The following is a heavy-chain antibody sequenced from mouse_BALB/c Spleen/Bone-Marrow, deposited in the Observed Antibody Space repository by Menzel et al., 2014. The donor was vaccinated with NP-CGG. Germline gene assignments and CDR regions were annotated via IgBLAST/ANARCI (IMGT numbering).Heavy chain of an antibody. CDR2: ISPYNDGT. CDR1: GYTFTSYA. J-gene: IGHJ2*01. V-gene: IGHV1-14*01. CDR3: AREVVATDYFDY. Sequence: VQLKQSGPELVKPGASVKMSCKASGYTFTSYAMHWVKQKPGQGLEWIGYISPYNDGTKYNEKFKGKATLTSDKSSSTAYMELSSLTTEDSAVYYCAREVVATDYFDYWGQGTTLTVSS. D-gene: IGHD1-1*01.